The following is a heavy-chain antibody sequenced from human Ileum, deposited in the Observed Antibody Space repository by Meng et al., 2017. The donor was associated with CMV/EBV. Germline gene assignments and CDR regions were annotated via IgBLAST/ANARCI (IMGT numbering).Heavy chain of an antibody. V-gene: IGHV3-21*01. Sequence: ESLKISRAASGFTFSSYSMNWVRQAPGKGLEWVSSTSSSSSYIYYADSVKDRFTITTDNAKNTLYLHMNSLRAEDTAVYYCAGEGGSFTSPYYYYGMDVWGQGTTVTVSS. CDR3: AGEGGSFTSPYYYYGMDV. CDR1: GFTFSSYS. CDR2: TSSSSSYI. D-gene: IGHD6-13*01. J-gene: IGHJ6*02.